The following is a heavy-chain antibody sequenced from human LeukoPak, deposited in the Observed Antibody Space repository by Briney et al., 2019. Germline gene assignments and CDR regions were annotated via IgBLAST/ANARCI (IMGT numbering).Heavy chain of an antibody. CDR2: IYTSGST. J-gene: IGHJ5*02. V-gene: IGHV4-4*07. CDR3: ASMTLDSWFDP. D-gene: IGHD3-16*01. Sequence: SETLSLTCTVSGGSISSYYWSWIRQPAGKGLEWIGRIYTSGSTNYNPSLKSRVTISVDTSKNQFSLKLSSVTAADTAVYYCASMTLDSWFDPWGQGTLVTVSS. CDR1: GGSISSYY.